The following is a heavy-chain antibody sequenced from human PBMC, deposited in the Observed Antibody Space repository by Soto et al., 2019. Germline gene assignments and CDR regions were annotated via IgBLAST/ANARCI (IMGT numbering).Heavy chain of an antibody. CDR2: IIPIPGTA. V-gene: IGHV1-69*01. Sequence: QVQLVQSGAEVKKPGSSVQVSCKASGGTFSSYAISWVRQAPGQGLEWMGGIIPIPGTANYAQKFPGRVTITADESTSTAYMELSSLRSEDTAVYYCARSQGSSTSLEIYYYYYYGMDVWGQGTTVTVSS. D-gene: IGHD2-2*01. CDR3: ARSQGSSTSLEIYYYYYYGMDV. J-gene: IGHJ6*02. CDR1: GGTFSSYA.